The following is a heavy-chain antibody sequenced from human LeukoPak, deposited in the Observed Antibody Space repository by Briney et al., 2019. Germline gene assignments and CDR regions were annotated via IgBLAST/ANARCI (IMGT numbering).Heavy chain of an antibody. CDR1: GFTLNSYW. CDR3: SRELGYCTNGVCYRAYYFDY. J-gene: IGHJ4*02. V-gene: IGHV3-49*04. Sequence: GGSLRLSCAASGFTLNSYWMHWVRQAPGKGLEWVSFIRSKAYGGTTEYAVSVKGRFTISRDDSKSIAFLQMNSLKTEDTSVYYCSRELGYCTNGVCYRAYYFDYWGQGTLVTVSS. CDR2: IRSKAYGGTT. D-gene: IGHD2-8*01.